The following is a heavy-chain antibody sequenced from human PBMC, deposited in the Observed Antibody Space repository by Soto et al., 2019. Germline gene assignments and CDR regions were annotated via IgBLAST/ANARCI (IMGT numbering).Heavy chain of an antibody. J-gene: IGHJ6*02. D-gene: IGHD6-19*01. CDR1: GYTFTSYG. CDR3: ARESSRAVSPYYYGIDV. Sequence: QVQLVQSGAAVKKPGASVKVSCKASGYTFTSYGISWVRQAPGQGLEWMGWISAYNGNTNYAHKLQGRVTMTTDTSTSTAYMELRSLRSDDTAVYYCARESSRAVSPYYYGIDVWGQGTTVTVSS. CDR2: ISAYNGNT. V-gene: IGHV1-18*01.